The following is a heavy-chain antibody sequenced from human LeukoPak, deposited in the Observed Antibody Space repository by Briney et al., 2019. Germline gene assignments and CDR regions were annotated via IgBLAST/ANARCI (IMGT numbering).Heavy chain of an antibody. J-gene: IGHJ3*02. Sequence: GGSLRLSCAASGFTFSSYWMRWVRQAPGKGLEWVANIKQDGSEKYYVDSVKGRFTISRDNAKNSLYLQMNSLRAEDTAVYYCAREKDFWSGVFDIWGQGTMVTVSS. CDR3: AREKDFWSGVFDI. CDR2: IKQDGSEK. V-gene: IGHV3-7*01. D-gene: IGHD3-3*01. CDR1: GFTFSSYW.